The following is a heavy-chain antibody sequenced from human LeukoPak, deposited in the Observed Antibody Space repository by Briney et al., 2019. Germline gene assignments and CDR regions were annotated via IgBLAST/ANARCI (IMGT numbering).Heavy chain of an antibody. CDR2: IDSDGSST. J-gene: IGHJ3*02. CDR3: ARGTDDIDI. D-gene: IGHD3-9*01. V-gene: IGHV3-74*01. CDR1: GFTFSSYY. Sequence: GGSLRLSCAASGFTFSSYYMHWVRHVPGKGLVRVSRIDSDGSSTSYADSVKGRFSISRFNAKETLYLQMNSLRVEDTAVYYCARGTDDIDIWGQGTLVTVSS.